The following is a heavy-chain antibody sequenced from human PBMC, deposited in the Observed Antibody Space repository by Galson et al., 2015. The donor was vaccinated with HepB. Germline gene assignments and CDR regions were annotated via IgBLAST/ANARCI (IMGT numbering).Heavy chain of an antibody. CDR1: GGTFSSYA. V-gene: IGHV1-69*13. CDR2: IIPIFGTA. J-gene: IGHJ6*03. CDR3: ARDRGYCSGGSCYDYYYYYMDV. D-gene: IGHD2-15*01. Sequence: SVKVSCKASGGTFSSYAISWVRQAPGQGLEWMGGIIPIFGTANYAQKFQGRVTITADESTSTAYMELSSLRSEDTAVYYCARDRGYCSGGSCYDYYYYYMDVWGKGTTVTVSS.